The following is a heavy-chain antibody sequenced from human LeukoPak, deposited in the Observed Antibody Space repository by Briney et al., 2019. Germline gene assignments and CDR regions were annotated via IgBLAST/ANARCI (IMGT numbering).Heavy chain of an antibody. CDR3: ARDGGANYSSGLSIGKTDDAFDI. Sequence: SETLSLTCTVSGGSISSGGYYWSWIRQHPGKGLEWIGYIYYSGSTYYNPSLKSRVTISVDTSKNQFSLKLSSVTAADTAVYYCARDGGANYSSGLSIGKTDDAFDIWGQGTMVTVSS. CDR2: IYYSGST. CDR1: GGSISSGGYY. D-gene: IGHD3-10*01. J-gene: IGHJ3*02. V-gene: IGHV4-31*03.